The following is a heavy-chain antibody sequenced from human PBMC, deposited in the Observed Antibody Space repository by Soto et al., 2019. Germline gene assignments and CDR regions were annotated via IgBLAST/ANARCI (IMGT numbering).Heavy chain of an antibody. CDR3: AREAMTTVNYYYYGMEV. D-gene: IGHD4-17*01. J-gene: IGHJ6*02. CDR1: GGSFSGYY. V-gene: IGHV4-34*01. Sequence: PSETLSLTCAAYGGSFSGYYWSWIRQHPGKGLKGIGEINHSGSTTYNPSLKTRVTIPVDTSKNHFSLKLSSVTAEDTAVYYCAREAMTTVNYYYYGMEVWRQGNTVTFSS. CDR2: INHSGST.